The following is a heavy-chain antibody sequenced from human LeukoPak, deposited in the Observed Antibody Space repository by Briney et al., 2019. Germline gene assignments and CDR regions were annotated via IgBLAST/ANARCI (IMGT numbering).Heavy chain of an antibody. CDR3: ARDQEEVYYDFWSGYSGAFDI. V-gene: IGHV3-21*01. Sequence: GGSLRLSCAASGFTFSSYSMNWVRQAPGKGLEWVSSISSSSSYIYYADSVKGRFTIFRDNAKNSLYLQMNSLRAEDTAVYYCARDQEEVYYDFWSGYSGAFDIWGQGTMVTVSS. CDR2: ISSSSSYI. D-gene: IGHD3-3*01. CDR1: GFTFSSYS. J-gene: IGHJ3*02.